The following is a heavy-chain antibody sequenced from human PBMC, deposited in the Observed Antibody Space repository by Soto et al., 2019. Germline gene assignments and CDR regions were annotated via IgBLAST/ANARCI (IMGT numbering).Heavy chain of an antibody. CDR3: ARAGSTSVCFDS. J-gene: IGHJ4*02. CDR1: GFTFRSYW. Sequence: PGGSLRLSCAASGFTFRSYWMSWVRQAPGEGLEWVANINPDGSDIYYVGSVRGRFTISRDNANNSLYLQMNSLRAEDTAVYYCARAGSTSVCFDSWGQGALVTVSS. V-gene: IGHV3-7*05. D-gene: IGHD3-9*01. CDR2: INPDGSDI.